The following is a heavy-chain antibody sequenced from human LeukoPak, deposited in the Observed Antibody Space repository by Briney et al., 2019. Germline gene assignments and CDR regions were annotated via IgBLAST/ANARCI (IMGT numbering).Heavy chain of an antibody. D-gene: IGHD5-24*01. CDR3: ARDGYNSGGDFDY. Sequence: GGSLRLSCAASGFTFSDYYMSWIRQAPGKGLEWVSYISSSGSTIYYADSVRGRFTISRDNAKKSLYMQMNSLRGEDTAVYYCARDGYNSGGDFDYWGRGALVTVSS. V-gene: IGHV3-11*04. J-gene: IGHJ4*02. CDR1: GFTFSDYY. CDR2: ISSSGSTI.